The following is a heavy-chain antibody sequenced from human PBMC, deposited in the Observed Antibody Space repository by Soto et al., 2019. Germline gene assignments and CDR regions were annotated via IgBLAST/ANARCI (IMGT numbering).Heavy chain of an antibody. CDR1: GYSFTTYW. CDR2: IDPRDSYT. V-gene: IGHV5-10-1*01. D-gene: IGHD1-7*01. CDR3: AREKSDLELFNWLDP. Sequence: GESLKISCEASGYSFTTYWMSWVRQMPGKGLEWMGAIDPRDSYTKYSPSFQGHVTISVDKSISTAYLQWNSLKASDTAIYYCAREKSDLELFNWLDPWGQGTLVTVS. J-gene: IGHJ5*02.